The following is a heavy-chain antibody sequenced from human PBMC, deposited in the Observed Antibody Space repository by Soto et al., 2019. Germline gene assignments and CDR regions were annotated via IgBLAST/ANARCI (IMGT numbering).Heavy chain of an antibody. CDR1: GFPISSPYS. Sequence: SETLSLTCLVSGFPISSPYSWGWIRQPPGKGLEWIGSISHTGTTSYSPSLTSRVSIPVDTSKNQVSLKLTSVTAADTAVYFCARVTMVIRDSDHFGVDVWGHGTTVTVSS. V-gene: IGHV4-38-2*02. D-gene: IGHD4-17*01. J-gene: IGHJ6*02. CDR2: ISHTGTT. CDR3: ARVTMVIRDSDHFGVDV.